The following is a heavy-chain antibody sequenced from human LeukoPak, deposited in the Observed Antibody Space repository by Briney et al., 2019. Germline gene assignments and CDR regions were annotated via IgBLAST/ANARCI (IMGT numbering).Heavy chain of an antibody. CDR1: GGSISSSSYY. CDR3: ARLVVVVTADAFDI. J-gene: IGHJ3*02. D-gene: IGHD2-21*02. Sequence: SETLSLTCTVSGGSISSSSYYWGWIRQPPGKGLEWIGSIYHSGSTYYNPSLKSRVTISVDTSKNQFSLKLSSVTAADTAVYYCARLVVVVTADAFDIWGQGTMVTVSS. V-gene: IGHV4-39*07. CDR2: IYHSGST.